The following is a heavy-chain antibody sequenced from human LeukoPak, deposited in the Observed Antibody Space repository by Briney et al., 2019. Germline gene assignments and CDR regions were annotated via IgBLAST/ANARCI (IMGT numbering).Heavy chain of an antibody. CDR2: INHSGST. D-gene: IGHD3-10*01. V-gene: IGHV4-34*01. CDR3: ARGPGITMVRGALDWYFDL. CDR1: GFTFSSYS. Sequence: GSLRLSCAASGFTFSSYSMNWVRQAPGKGLEWIGEINHSGSTNYNPSLKSRVTISVDTSKNQFSLKLSSVTAADTAVYYCARGPGITMVRGALDWYFDLWGRGTLVTVSS. J-gene: IGHJ2*01.